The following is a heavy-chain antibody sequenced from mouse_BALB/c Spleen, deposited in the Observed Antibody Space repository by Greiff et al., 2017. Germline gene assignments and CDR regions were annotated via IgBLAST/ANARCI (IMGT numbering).Heavy chain of an antibody. V-gene: IGHV2-9*02. CDR2: IWAGGST. J-gene: IGHJ4*01. Sequence: VQLQESGPGLVAPSQSLSITCTVSGFSLTSYGVHWVRQPPGKGLEWLGVIWAGGSTNYNSALMSRLSISKDNSKSQVFLKMNSLQTDDTAMYYCARDRYDRGGAMDYWGQGTSVTVSS. D-gene: IGHD2-14*01. CDR3: ARDRYDRGGAMDY. CDR1: GFSLTSYG.